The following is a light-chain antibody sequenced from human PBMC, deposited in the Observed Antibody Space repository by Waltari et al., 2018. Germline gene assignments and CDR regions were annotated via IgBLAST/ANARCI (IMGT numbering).Light chain of an antibody. CDR2: VKSDGSH. V-gene: IGLV4-69*01. J-gene: IGLJ3*02. Sequence: QLVLTQSPSASASLGASVKLTCTLSSGHSTNIIAWLQQQPEKGPRFLMNVKSDGSHNKGVGIPDRFSGSSSGAERYLTISSLQSEDEADYYWQTGGHGTWVFGGGTRLTVL. CDR3: QTGGHGTWV. CDR1: SGHSTNI.